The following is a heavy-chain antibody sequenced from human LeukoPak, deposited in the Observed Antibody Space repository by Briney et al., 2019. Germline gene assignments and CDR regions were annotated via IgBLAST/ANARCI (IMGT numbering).Heavy chain of an antibody. CDR3: ARGGLRFLEWLSPDRYYGMDV. D-gene: IGHD3-3*01. V-gene: IGHV3-7*01. CDR2: IKQDGSEK. Sequence: GGSLRLSCAASGFTFSSYWMSWVRQAPGKGLEWVANIKQDGSEKYYVDSVEGRFTISRDNAKNSLYLQMNSLRAEDTAVYYCARGGLRFLEWLSPDRYYGMDVWGQGTTVTVSS. J-gene: IGHJ6*02. CDR1: GFTFSSYW.